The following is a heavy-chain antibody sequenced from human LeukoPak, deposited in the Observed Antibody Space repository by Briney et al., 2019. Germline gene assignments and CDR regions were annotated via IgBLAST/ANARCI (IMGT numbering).Heavy chain of an antibody. CDR2: IGGDGASS. Sequence: PGGSLRLSCAASGFTFSNYAMTWVRQTPGKGLEWVSAIGGDGASSDYAGSVKGRFTISRDNSKNTLYLQMNSLRAEDTALYYCARRVGGTPDYWGLGTLVTVSS. D-gene: IGHD1-26*01. J-gene: IGHJ4*02. CDR1: GFTFSNYA. V-gene: IGHV3-23*01. CDR3: ARRVGGTPDY.